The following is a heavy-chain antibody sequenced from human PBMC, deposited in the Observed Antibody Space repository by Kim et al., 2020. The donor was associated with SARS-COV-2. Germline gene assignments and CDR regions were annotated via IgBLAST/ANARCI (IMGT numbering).Heavy chain of an antibody. D-gene: IGHD1-26*01. CDR3: ARDSRGYTGIRLSFDI. CDR2: IYNGGTGT. CDR1: GFTLSSYA. V-gene: IGHV3-23*03. J-gene: IGHJ3*02. Sequence: GGSLRLSCAASGFTLSSYAMSWVRQAPGMGLEWVSVIYNGGTGTNYADSVKGRFTISRDSAKNTLYLQMNSLTAEDTALYYCARDSRGYTGIRLSFDIWGQGTMVTVSS.